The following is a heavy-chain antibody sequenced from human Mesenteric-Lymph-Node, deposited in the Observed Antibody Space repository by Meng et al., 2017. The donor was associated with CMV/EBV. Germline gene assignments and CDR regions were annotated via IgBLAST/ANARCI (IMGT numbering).Heavy chain of an antibody. CDR2: IKQDGSEK. CDR3: AKDVEGGTDSLFEY. J-gene: IGHJ4*02. D-gene: IGHD1-26*01. V-gene: IGHV3-7*03. Sequence: GESLKISCAASGFTFSSYWMSWVRQAPGKGLEWVANIKQDGSEKYYVDSVKGRFTISRDNSKNTLYLQMNSLRVEDTAIYYCAKDVEGGTDSLFEYWGQGTPVTVSS. CDR1: GFTFSSYW.